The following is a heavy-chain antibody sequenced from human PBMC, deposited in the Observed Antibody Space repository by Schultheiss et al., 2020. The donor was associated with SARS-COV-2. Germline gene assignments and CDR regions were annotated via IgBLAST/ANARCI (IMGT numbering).Heavy chain of an antibody. CDR2: IEQDGSEK. CDR3: ARGRVCNDY. J-gene: IGHJ4*02. D-gene: IGHD2-8*01. CDR1: GFTFSSYS. V-gene: IGHV3-7*03. Sequence: GGSLRLSCETSGFTFSSYSMNWVRQAPGRGLEWVANIEQDGSEKYYVDSVKGRFTVSRDNAKNSLFLQMNSLRAEDTAVYYCARGRVCNDYWGQGTLVTVSS.